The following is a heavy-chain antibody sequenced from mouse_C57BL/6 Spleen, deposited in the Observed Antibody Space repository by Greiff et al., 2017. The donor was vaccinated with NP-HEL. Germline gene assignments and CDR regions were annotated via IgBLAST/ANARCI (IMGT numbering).Heavy chain of an antibody. CDR3: ARDGANWDVGYFDY. J-gene: IGHJ2*01. Sequence: EVKLMESGPGLVKPSQSLSLTCSVTGYSITSGYYWNWIRQFPGNKLEWMGYISYDGSNNYNPSLKNRISITRDTSKNQFFLKLNSVTTEDTATYYCARDGANWDVGYFDYWGQGTTLTVSS. CDR1: GYSITSGYY. D-gene: IGHD4-1*01. CDR2: ISYDGSN. V-gene: IGHV3-6*01.